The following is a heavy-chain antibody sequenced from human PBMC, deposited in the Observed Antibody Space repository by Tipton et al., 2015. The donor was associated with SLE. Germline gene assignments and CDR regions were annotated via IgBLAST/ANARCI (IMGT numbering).Heavy chain of an antibody. J-gene: IGHJ2*01. D-gene: IGHD6-6*01. CDR3: ARRRYSSSSRPYWYFDL. V-gene: IGHV4-59*08. Sequence: TLSLTCTVSGGSISSYYWSWIRQPPGKGLEWIGYIYYSGSTNYNPSLKSRVTISVDTSKNQFSLKLSSVTAADTAVYYCARRRYSSSSRPYWYFDLWGRGTLVTASS. CDR2: IYYSGST. CDR1: GGSISSYY.